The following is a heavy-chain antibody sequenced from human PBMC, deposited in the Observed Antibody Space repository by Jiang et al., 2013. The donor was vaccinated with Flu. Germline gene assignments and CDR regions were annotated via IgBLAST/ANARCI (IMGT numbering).Heavy chain of an antibody. D-gene: IGHD2-15*01. J-gene: IGHJ6*04. CDR1: GGSFSGYF. CDR3: ARLGYCSGGTCPDGGYYGLDV. V-gene: IGHV4-34*01. Sequence: LLKPSETLSRACAVYGGSFSGYFWSWIRQPPGKGLEWIGEINHGGNTNYNPSLKSRVSMSVDTSKNQFSLKLSSVTAADTAVYYCARLGYCSGGTCPDGGYYGLDVWGKGTTVTVSS. CDR2: INHGGNT.